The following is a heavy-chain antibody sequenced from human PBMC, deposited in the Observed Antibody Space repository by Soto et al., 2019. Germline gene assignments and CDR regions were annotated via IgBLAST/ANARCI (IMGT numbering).Heavy chain of an antibody. D-gene: IGHD6-13*01. CDR2: IRSKANSYAT. J-gene: IGHJ6*02. CDR3: TRRNSSSWHYYYYGMDV. Sequence: PGGSLRLSCAASGFTFSGSAMHWVRRASGKGLEWVGRIRSKANSYATAYAASVKGRFTISRDDSKNTAYLQMNSLKTEDTAVYYCTRRNSSSWHYYYYGMDVWGQGTTVTVSS. V-gene: IGHV3-73*01. CDR1: GFTFSGSA.